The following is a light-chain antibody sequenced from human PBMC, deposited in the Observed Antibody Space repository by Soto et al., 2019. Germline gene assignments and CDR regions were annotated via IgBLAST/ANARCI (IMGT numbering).Light chain of an antibody. CDR2: GNT. J-gene: IGLJ3*02. CDR1: SSNIGAGYD. Sequence: QAVVTQPPSVSEAPGQRVTISCTGSSSNIGAGYDVHWYQQLPGTAPKLLIYGNTNRLSGVPDRFSGSKSDTSASLAITGLQAEDEADYYCQSYDDSLSCSVFGGGTKLTVL. V-gene: IGLV1-40*01. CDR3: QSYDDSLSCSV.